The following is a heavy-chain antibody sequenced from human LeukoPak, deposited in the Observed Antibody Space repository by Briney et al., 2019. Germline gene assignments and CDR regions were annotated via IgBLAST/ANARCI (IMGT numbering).Heavy chain of an antibody. Sequence: ASVKVSCKASGYTFTSYGIRWVRQAPGQGLEWMGWISAYNGNTNYAQKLQGRVTMTTDTSTSTAYMELRSLRSDDRAVYYCARVEPAADAFDIWGQGTMVTVSS. CDR1: GYTFTSYG. J-gene: IGHJ3*02. V-gene: IGHV1-18*01. CDR2: ISAYNGNT. CDR3: ARVEPAADAFDI. D-gene: IGHD2-2*01.